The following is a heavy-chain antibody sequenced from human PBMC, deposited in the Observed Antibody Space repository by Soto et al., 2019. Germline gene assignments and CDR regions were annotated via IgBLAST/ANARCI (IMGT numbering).Heavy chain of an antibody. CDR1: GFTFSSYA. CDR3: ARDGCTTTSCYRPYYFDS. D-gene: IGHD2-2*02. CDR2: ISGSGGST. Sequence: GGSLRLSCAASGFTFSSYAMSWVRQAPGKGLEWVSAISGSGGSTYYADSVKGRFTISRDNSKNTLYLQMNSLRDEDTAIYYCARDGCTTTSCYRPYYFDSWGQGTLVTVS. V-gene: IGHV3-23*01. J-gene: IGHJ4*01.